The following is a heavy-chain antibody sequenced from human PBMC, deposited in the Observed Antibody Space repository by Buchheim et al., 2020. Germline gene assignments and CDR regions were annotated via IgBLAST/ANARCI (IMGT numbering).Heavy chain of an antibody. V-gene: IGHV3-30*18. D-gene: IGHD1-26*01. CDR3: AKDGLGWELLVYYFDY. CDR1: GFTFSSYG. CDR2: ISYDGSNK. J-gene: IGHJ4*02. Sequence: QVQLVESGGGVVQPGRSLRLSCAASGFTFSSYGMHWVRQAPGKGLEWVAVISYDGSNKYYADSVKGRFTIPSDNSKNTPYLQMNSLGAEDTAVYYCAKDGLGWELLVYYFDYWGQGTL.